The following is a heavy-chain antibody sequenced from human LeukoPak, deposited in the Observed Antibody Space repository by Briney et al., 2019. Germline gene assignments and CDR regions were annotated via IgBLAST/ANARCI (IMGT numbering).Heavy chain of an antibody. V-gene: IGHV4-34*01. Sequence: SETLSLTCAVYGGSFSGYYWSWIRQPPGKGLEWIGEINHSGSTNYSPSLKSRVTISVDTSRNQFSLKLSSVTAADTAVYYCAREDRDYYDSSGNWFDPWGQGTLVTVSS. D-gene: IGHD3-22*01. CDR1: GGSFSGYY. J-gene: IGHJ5*02. CDR3: AREDRDYYDSSGNWFDP. CDR2: INHSGST.